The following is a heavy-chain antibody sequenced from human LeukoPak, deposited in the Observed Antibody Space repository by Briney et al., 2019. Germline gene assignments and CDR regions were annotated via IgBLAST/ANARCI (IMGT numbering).Heavy chain of an antibody. D-gene: IGHD6-13*01. CDR2: INYSGST. Sequence: SETLSLTCTVSGGSISSYYWSWIRQPPGKGLEWIGYINYSGSTNYNPSLKSRVTISVDTSKNQFSLMLSSVTAADTAVYYCARLQSSSWPDYWGQGTLVTVSS. J-gene: IGHJ4*02. V-gene: IGHV4-59*08. CDR1: GGSISSYY. CDR3: ARLQSSSWPDY.